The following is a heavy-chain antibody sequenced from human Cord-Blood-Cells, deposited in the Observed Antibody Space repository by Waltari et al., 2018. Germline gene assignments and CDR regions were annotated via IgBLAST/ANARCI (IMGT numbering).Heavy chain of an antibody. Sequence: QVQLVQSGAEVKKPGASVKVSCKASGYTFTSYDINWVRQATGQGLEWMGWMNPNSGNTGYAEKFQGRVTITRNTSISTAYMELSSLRSEDTAVYYCARMVDGVSEWEILNGGIFDYWGQGTLVTVSS. D-gene: IGHD1-26*01. V-gene: IGHV1-8*03. J-gene: IGHJ4*02. CDR3: ARMVDGVSEWEILNGGIFDY. CDR1: GYTFTSYD. CDR2: MNPNSGNT.